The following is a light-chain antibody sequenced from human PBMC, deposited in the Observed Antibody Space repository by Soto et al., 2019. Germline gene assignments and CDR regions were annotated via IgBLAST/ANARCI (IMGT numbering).Light chain of an antibody. V-gene: IGKV1-5*01. CDR1: QSISNK. CDR2: DAS. J-gene: IGKJ1*01. CDR3: LQHYSYPWT. Sequence: DIQMTKPPSTLSASVGDRVTITCGASQSISNKLAWYQQKAGKAPKRLIYDASILQGGVPSRFSGSGSGTEFTLTISSLQPEDFATYSCLQHYSYPWTFGQGTKVDIK.